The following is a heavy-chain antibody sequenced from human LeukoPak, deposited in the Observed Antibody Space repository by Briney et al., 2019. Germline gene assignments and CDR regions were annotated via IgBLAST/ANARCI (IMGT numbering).Heavy chain of an antibody. V-gene: IGHV3-30*02. Sequence: GGSLRLSCAASGFTFSSYGMHWVRQAPGKGLEWVAFIRYDGSNKYYADSVKGRFTISRDNSKNTLYLQMNSLRAEDTAVYYCAKDPKAWELHQPGYFDYWGQGTLVTVSS. CDR3: AKDPKAWELHQPGYFDY. CDR2: IRYDGSNK. D-gene: IGHD1-26*01. J-gene: IGHJ4*02. CDR1: GFTFSSYG.